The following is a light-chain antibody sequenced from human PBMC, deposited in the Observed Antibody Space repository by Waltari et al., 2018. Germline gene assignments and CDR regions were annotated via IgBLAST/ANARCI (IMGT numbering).Light chain of an antibody. J-gene: IGLJ2*01. CDR2: EDN. CDR3: QSFDSSHVV. Sequence: FMLTQPHPVSESPGKTVTISCTRSSGNLATNYVQWYQQRPGSAPTKVIYEDNQRPSGVPDRFSGSIDSSSNSASLIISGLKAEDEADYYCQSFDSSHVVFGGGTKLTVL. V-gene: IGLV6-57*03. CDR1: SGNLATNY.